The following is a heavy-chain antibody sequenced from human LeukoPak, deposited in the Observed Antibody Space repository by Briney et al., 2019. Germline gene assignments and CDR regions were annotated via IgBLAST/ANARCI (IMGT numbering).Heavy chain of an antibody. Sequence: PSETLSLTCTVSGDSVTSDSYYWGWIRQPPRKGLEWIGSVFYRDRTYYNPSFRSRLTITVDTSKNQVSLKLRSVTAADTAIYYCVRHLVGVAEGYFDYWGQGIRVTVSS. J-gene: IGHJ4*02. D-gene: IGHD1-26*01. V-gene: IGHV4-39*01. CDR2: VFYRDRT. CDR3: VRHLVGVAEGYFDY. CDR1: GDSVTSDSYY.